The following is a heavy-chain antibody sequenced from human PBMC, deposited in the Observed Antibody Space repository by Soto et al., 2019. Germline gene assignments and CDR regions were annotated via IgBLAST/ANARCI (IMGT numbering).Heavy chain of an antibody. J-gene: IGHJ5*02. D-gene: IGHD6-13*01. V-gene: IGHV3-21*01. CDR1: GFTFRSFT. CDR2: ISSNSAYI. Sequence: GGSLRLSCAASGFTFRSFTMNWVRQAPGKGLEWVSTISSNSAYIYYTDALRGRFTISRDNAKNSLHLQMNSLRAEDTAVYYCTRDASRDSSARGWFDPWGPGTLVTVPQ. CDR3: TRDASRDSSARGWFDP.